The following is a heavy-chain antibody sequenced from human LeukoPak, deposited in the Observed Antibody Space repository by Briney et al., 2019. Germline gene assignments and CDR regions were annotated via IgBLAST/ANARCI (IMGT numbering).Heavy chain of an antibody. D-gene: IGHD3-3*01. V-gene: IGHV1-18*01. CDR1: GYTFTSYG. Sequence: ASVKVSCKASGYTFTSYGISWVRQAPGQGLERMGWISAYNGNTNYAQKLQGRVTMTTDTSTSTAYMELRSLRSDDTAVYYCARDYDFWSESYYYYGMDVWGQGTTVTVSS. CDR2: ISAYNGNT. CDR3: ARDYDFWSESYYYYGMDV. J-gene: IGHJ6*02.